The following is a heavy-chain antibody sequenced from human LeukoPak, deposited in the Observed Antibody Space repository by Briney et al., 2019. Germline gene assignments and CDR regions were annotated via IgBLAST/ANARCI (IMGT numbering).Heavy chain of an antibody. V-gene: IGHV4-4*07. CDR2: IYTSGST. CDR1: GGSSSSYY. D-gene: IGHD1-1*01. J-gene: IGHJ5*02. Sequence: SETLSLXCTVSGGSSSSYYWSWIRRPAGKGLESIGRIYTSGSTNYNPSLKSRVTMSVDTSKNQFSLKLSSVTAADTAVYYCARGNLKTGTTRFDPWGQGTLVTVSS. CDR3: ARGNLKTGTTRFDP.